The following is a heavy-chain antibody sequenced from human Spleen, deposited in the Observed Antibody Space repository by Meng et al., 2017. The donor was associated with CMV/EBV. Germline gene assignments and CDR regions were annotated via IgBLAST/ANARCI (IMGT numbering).Heavy chain of an antibody. CDR1: RFTFSTYA. CDR2: IYVEGGT. CDR3: ARDRYFQGYCSSTTCYSPEYYFDY. D-gene: IGHD2-2*01. Sequence: GESLKISCAASRFTFSTYAMSWVRQAPGKGLEWVSVIYVEGGTYYADSVKGRFTISRESSKNTLYLQMNSLRTEDTAVYYCARDRYFQGYCSSTTCYSPEYYFDYWGQGTLVTVSS. J-gene: IGHJ4*02. V-gene: IGHV3-66*02.